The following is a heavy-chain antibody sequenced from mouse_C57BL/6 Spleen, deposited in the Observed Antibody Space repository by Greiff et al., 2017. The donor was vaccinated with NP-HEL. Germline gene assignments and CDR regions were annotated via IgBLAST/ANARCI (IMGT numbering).Heavy chain of an antibody. Sequence: QVQLQQSGPELVKPGASVKLSCKASGYTFTSYDINWVKQRPGQGLEWIGWIYPRDGSTKYNEKFKGKATLTVDTSSSTAYMELHSLTSEDSAVYFCASVFITTVVRAMDYWGQGTSVTVSS. CDR2: IYPRDGST. CDR1: GYTFTSYD. D-gene: IGHD1-1*01. J-gene: IGHJ4*01. CDR3: ASVFITTVVRAMDY. V-gene: IGHV1-85*01.